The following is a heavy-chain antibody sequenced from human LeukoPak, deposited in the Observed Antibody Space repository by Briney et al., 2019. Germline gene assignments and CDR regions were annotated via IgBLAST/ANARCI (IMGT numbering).Heavy chain of an antibody. CDR3: ARDPDGDYDFDY. D-gene: IGHD4-17*01. CDR2: ISAKKGYT. J-gene: IGHJ4*02. Sequence: GASVKVSCKASGYTFTSYGISWVRQAPGQGLEWMGWISAKKGYTNYAQKPQGRVTMTTDTSTSTAYMELRSLRSDDTAVYHCARDPDGDYDFDYWGQGTLVTVSS. CDR1: GYTFTSYG. V-gene: IGHV1-18*04.